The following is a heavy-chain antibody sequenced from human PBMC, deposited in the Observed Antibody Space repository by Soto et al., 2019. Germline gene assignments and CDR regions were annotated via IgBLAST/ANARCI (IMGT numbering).Heavy chain of an antibody. D-gene: IGHD3-22*01. CDR1: GFTFSSYA. J-gene: IGHJ6*03. Sequence: EVQLLESGGGWVQPGGSLRLSCAASGFTFSSYAMSWVRQAPGKGLEWVSAISGSGGSTYYADSVKGRFTISRNNSKNTLYLQINLLRAEDTAVYYCAKHVVISFLAYMDVWGKGPTVTVSS. CDR2: ISGSGGST. CDR3: AKHVVISFLAYMDV. V-gene: IGHV3-23*01.